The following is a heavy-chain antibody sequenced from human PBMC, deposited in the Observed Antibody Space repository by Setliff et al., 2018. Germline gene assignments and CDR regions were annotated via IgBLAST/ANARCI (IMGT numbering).Heavy chain of an antibody. CDR3: ARTGTYRYFDY. J-gene: IGHJ4*02. D-gene: IGHD1-1*01. CDR1: GGSINSGVYY. V-gene: IGHV4-39*01. CDR2: IYHGGDT. Sequence: ETLSLTCSVSGGSINSGVYYWGWIRQPPGKGLEWIGRIYHGGDTYYNASLKSRLTISVDTSKNQFSLKLRSVTAADTAVYYCARTGTYRYFDYWGQGALVTVSS.